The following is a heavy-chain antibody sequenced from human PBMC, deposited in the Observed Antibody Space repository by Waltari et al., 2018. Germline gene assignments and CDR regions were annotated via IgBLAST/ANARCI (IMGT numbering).Heavy chain of an antibody. Sequence: QVQLVQSGAEVKKPGASVKVACKASGYSFSDSVIHWVRQAPGQGLEFMGWIDPDAGGTNYPQRFQGRVAMTSDASISTVYMELSGLRSDDTAVYYCARDFSYGSVDYWGQGTLVTVSS. CDR2: IDPDAGGT. V-gene: IGHV1-2*02. D-gene: IGHD5-18*01. CDR1: GYSFSDSV. CDR3: ARDFSYGSVDY. J-gene: IGHJ4*02.